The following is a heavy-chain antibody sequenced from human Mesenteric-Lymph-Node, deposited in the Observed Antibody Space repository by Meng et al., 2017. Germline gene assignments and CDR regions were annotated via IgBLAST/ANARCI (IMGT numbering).Heavy chain of an antibody. CDR1: GFTFSDYY. J-gene: IGHJ4*02. V-gene: IGHV3-69-1*01. Sequence: GESLKISCAASGFTFSDYYMNWVRQAPGKGLEWVSSISSSSSMYYADSVKGRFTISRDNAKNSLYLQMNSLRAEDTAVYYCARDQSSGWYADYWGQGTLVTVSS. CDR3: ARDQSSGWYADY. CDR2: ISSSSSM. D-gene: IGHD6-19*01.